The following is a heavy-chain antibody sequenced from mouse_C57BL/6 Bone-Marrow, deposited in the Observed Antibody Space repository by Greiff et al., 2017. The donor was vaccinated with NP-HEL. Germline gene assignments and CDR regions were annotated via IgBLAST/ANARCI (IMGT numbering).Heavy chain of an antibody. CDR3: AGSSYYFDY. CDR2: INPYNGGT. J-gene: IGHJ2*01. Sequence: EVQLQQSGPVLVKPGASVKMSCKASGYTFTDYYMNWVKQSHGKSLEWIGVINPYNGGTSYNQKFKGKATLTVDKSSSTAYMELRSLTSEDSAVYYCAGSSYYFDYWGQGTTLTVSS. V-gene: IGHV1-19*01. D-gene: IGHD1-3*01. CDR1: GYTFTDYY.